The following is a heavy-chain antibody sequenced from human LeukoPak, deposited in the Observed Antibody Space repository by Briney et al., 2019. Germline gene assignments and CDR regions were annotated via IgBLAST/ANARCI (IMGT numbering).Heavy chain of an antibody. Sequence: GGSLRLSCAASGFTFRSYWMTWVRQAPGKGLEWVANIKQDGSEKYYVDSVKGRFTISRDNAKNSLYLQMNSLRAEDTAVYYCARDYCSGGSCNRKGGLPTPKYYYYYYGMDVWGQGTTVTVSS. CDR3: ARDYCSGGSCNRKGGLPTPKYYYYYYGMDV. CDR2: IKQDGSEK. D-gene: IGHD2-15*01. CDR1: GFTFRSYW. V-gene: IGHV3-7*01. J-gene: IGHJ6*02.